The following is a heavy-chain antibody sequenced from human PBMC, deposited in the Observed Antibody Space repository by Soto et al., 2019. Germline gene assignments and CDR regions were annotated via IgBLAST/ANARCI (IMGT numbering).Heavy chain of an antibody. CDR3: ARSNTAMVFDY. CDR2: IYYSGST. CDR1: GGSISSYY. Sequence: SETLSLTCTVSGGSISSYYWSWIRQPPGKGLEWIGYIYYSGSTNYNPSLKSRVTISVDTSKNQFSLKLSSVTAADTAVYYCARSNTAMVFDYWGQGTMVTVSS. V-gene: IGHV4-59*01. D-gene: IGHD5-18*01. J-gene: IGHJ4*02.